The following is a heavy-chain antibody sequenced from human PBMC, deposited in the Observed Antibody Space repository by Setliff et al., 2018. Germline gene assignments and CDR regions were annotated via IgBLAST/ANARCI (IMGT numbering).Heavy chain of an antibody. J-gene: IGHJ4*02. V-gene: IGHV4-59*11. Sequence: SETLSLTCTVSGGSISSHYWSWIRQPPGKGLEWIGSIYYGGSTNYNPSLKSRVTISVDTSKNQFSLKLGSVTAADTAVYYCARDGPAVLRYFAWLLYYLVYWGQGTLVTVSS. D-gene: IGHD3-9*01. CDR2: IYYGGST. CDR1: GGSISSHY. CDR3: ARDGPAVLRYFAWLLYYLVY.